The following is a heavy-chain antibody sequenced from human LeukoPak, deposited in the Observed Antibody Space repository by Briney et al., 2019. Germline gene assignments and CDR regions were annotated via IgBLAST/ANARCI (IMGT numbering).Heavy chain of an antibody. Sequence: PSETLSLTCTVSGGSINSGSYYWSWIRQPAGKRLEWIGRISTSGSTNYNPSLKRRVTMSVDTSENQFSLRLNSVTAADTAVYYCTRDSSAYDWFYDYWGQGTMVTVSS. D-gene: IGHD3-3*01. CDR1: GGSINSGSYY. J-gene: IGHJ4*02. V-gene: IGHV4-61*02. CDR3: TRDSSAYDWFYDY. CDR2: ISTSGST.